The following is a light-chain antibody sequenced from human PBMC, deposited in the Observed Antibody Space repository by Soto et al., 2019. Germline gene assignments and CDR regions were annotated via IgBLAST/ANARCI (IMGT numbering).Light chain of an antibody. J-gene: IGLJ1*01. V-gene: IGLV2-14*01. CDR3: ASYTTSSTDV. CDR1: SSDVGGYSY. CDR2: DVS. Sequence: QSALTQPASVSGSPGQSIAISCTGTSSDVGGYSYVSSYQQQPGKAPKLVISDVSNRPSGVSDRFSGSKSGNTASLTISGLQTEDEADYYCASYTTSSTDVFGTGTKVTVL.